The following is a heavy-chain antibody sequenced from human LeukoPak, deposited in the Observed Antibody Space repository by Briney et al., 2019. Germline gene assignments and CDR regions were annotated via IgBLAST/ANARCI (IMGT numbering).Heavy chain of an antibody. CDR2: ISYDGSNA. CDR1: GFAFSSDA. J-gene: IGHJ4*02. D-gene: IGHD6-19*01. CDR3: ARDLVYSSGWFAGELDH. Sequence: GGSLGLSCSASGFAFSSDAMHWVRQAPGRGLEWLAVISYDGSNADHAESVRGRFTISRDNSKNTLFLQMNSLRPEDTAVYYCARDLVYSSGWFAGELDHWGLGTLVIVSS. V-gene: IGHV3-30*04.